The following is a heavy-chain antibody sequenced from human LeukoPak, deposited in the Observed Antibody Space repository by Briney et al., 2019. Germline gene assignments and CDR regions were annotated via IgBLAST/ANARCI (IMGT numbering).Heavy chain of an antibody. Sequence: ASVKVSCKAPGYTFTGYYMHWVRQAPGQGLEWMGWISAYNGNTNYAQKLQGRVTMTTDTSTSTAYMELRSLRSDDTAVYYCATRTSIDVWGQGTTVTVSS. CDR2: ISAYNGNT. J-gene: IGHJ6*02. V-gene: IGHV1-18*04. CDR1: GYTFTGYY. CDR3: ATRTSIDV. D-gene: IGHD1-7*01.